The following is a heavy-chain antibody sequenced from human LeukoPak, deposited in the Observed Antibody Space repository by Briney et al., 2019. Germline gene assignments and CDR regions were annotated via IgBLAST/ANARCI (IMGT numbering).Heavy chain of an antibody. Sequence: ASVKVSCKASGYTVTSYAMNWVRQAPGQGLEWMGWINTNTGNPTYAQGFTGRFVFSLDTSVSTAYLQISSLKAEDTAVYYCARDLIVEATMDAFDIWGQGTMVTVSS. V-gene: IGHV7-4-1*02. CDR3: ARDLIVEATMDAFDI. D-gene: IGHD1-26*01. J-gene: IGHJ3*02. CDR1: GYTVTSYA. CDR2: INTNTGNP.